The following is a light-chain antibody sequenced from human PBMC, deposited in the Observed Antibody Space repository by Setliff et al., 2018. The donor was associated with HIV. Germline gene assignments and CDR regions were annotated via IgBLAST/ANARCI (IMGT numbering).Light chain of an antibody. J-gene: IGKJ4*01. CDR3: QQRAGWPLT. V-gene: IGKV3-11*01. CDR2: DAS. Sequence: EIVLTQSPATLSLSPGERATLSCRASQSVSGHLAWYQQKPGQAPRLLMYDASKRATGIPARFSGSGSGTDFTLTISSLGPEDFAVYYCQQRAGWPLTFGGGTKVDIK. CDR1: QSVSGH.